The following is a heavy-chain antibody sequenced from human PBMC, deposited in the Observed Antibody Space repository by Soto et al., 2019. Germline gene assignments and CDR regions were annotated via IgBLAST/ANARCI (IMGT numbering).Heavy chain of an antibody. CDR3: AHANLYDILTCCYRFRH. Sequence: AGAMVVKPPKTLTLTCTFSWFSLSHRGGGVGWVRPPPGNGXGGLAVVFLDDGKRYSPSLKSRLTITKETSKNQVVITMTNMDPVDTATYYCAHANLYDILTCCYRFRHWGEGTMVTVSS. CDR2: VFLDDGK. CDR1: WFSLSHRGGG. J-gene: IGHJ1*01. V-gene: IGHV2-5*02. D-gene: IGHD3-9*01.